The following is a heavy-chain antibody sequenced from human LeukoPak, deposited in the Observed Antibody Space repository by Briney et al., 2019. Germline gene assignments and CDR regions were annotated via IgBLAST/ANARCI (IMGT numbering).Heavy chain of an antibody. J-gene: IGHJ4*02. CDR2: IYNIGST. CDR1: GGSISSYY. D-gene: IGHD7-27*01. CDR3: ARGANWGSPDY. Sequence: SETLSLTCSVSGGSISSYYWSWIRLPPGKGLEWIGYIYNIGSTNYNPSLKSRVTISIDTSKNKFSLKPSSVTAADTAVYYCARGANWGSPDYWGQGTLVTVSS. V-gene: IGHV4-59*01.